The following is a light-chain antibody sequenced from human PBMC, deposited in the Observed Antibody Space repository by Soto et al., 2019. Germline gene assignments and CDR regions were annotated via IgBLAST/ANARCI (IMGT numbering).Light chain of an antibody. V-gene: IGKV3-11*01. Sequence: EIVLTQSPATLSLSPGERATLSCRASQSVGTFFAWYQQKPGQAPRLLIYDASSRATGIPDRFSGGGSGTDFTLTISRLEPEDFAVYYCQQFSSYPLTFGGGTKVDIK. CDR2: DAS. CDR1: QSVGTF. CDR3: QQFSSYPLT. J-gene: IGKJ4*01.